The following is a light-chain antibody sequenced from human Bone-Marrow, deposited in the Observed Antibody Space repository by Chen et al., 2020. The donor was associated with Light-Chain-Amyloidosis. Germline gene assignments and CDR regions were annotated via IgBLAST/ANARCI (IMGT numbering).Light chain of an antibody. CDR3: QVGDRSSDRPV. V-gene: IGLV3-21*02. Sequence: SYLLTQPSSVSVAPGQTSTIACGGNNIGSTSVHWYQQTAGQAPLLVVYDDSDRPSGIPERLCGSNAGNTATLTISRVEAGDEADYCWQVGDRSSDRPVFGGGTKLTVL. CDR1: NIGSTS. CDR2: DDS. J-gene: IGLJ3*02.